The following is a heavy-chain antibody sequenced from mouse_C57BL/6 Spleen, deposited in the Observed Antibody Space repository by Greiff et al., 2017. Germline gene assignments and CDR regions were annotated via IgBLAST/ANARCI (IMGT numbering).Heavy chain of an antibody. J-gene: IGHJ2*01. CDR2: ISNGGGST. CDR1: GFTFSDYY. V-gene: IGHV5-12*01. CDR3: ARQYSNYYFDY. Sequence: EVKVVESGGGLVQPGGSLKLSCAASGFTFSDYYMYWVRQTPEKRLEWVAYISNGGGSTYYPDTVKGRFTISRDNAKNTLYLQMSRLKSEDTAMYYCARQYSNYYFDYWGQGTTLTVSS. D-gene: IGHD2-5*01.